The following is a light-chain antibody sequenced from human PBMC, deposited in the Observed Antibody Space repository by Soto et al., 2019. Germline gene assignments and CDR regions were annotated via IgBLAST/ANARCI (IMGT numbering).Light chain of an antibody. CDR2: KAS. J-gene: IGKJ3*01. CDR1: QSISGW. CDR3: QQYDSYSRFT. Sequence: DIQMTQSPSTLSASLGDRVPITCRASQSISGWLAWYQQKPGKAPNLLIYKASSLERGVPSRFSGSGSGTEFTLTISSLQLDDFATYYCQQYDSYSRFTFGPGTKVDIK. V-gene: IGKV1-5*03.